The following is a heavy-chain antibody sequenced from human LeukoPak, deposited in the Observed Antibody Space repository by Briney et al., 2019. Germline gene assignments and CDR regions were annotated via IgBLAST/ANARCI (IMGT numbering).Heavy chain of an antibody. Sequence: GGSLRLSCAASGFTFSSYWLTWVRQAPGKGLEWVANIKQDGSEKFYVDSVKGRFTISRDSAKNSLYLQMNSLRSEDTAVYYCARGRELRSGWYGYYYYYMDVWGKGTTVTVSS. CDR3: ARGRELRSGWYGYYYYYMDV. J-gene: IGHJ6*03. D-gene: IGHD6-19*01. V-gene: IGHV3-7*03. CDR1: GFTFSSYW. CDR2: IKQDGSEK.